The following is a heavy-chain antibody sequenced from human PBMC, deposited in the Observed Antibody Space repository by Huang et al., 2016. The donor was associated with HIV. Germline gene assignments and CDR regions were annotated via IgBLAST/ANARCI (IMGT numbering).Heavy chain of an antibody. Sequence: EVQLVESGGGLVQPGGSLRLSCVASGFTFSSYWMSWVGQAPGKGLEWGANIKQDGSEKYYVDSVKGRFTISRDNAKNSLYLQMNSLRAEDTAVYYCARGGTYSGWWQDYWGQGTLVTVSS. CDR3: ARGGTYSGWWQDY. CDR2: IKQDGSEK. V-gene: IGHV3-7*01. J-gene: IGHJ4*02. CDR1: GFTFSSYW. D-gene: IGHD6-19*01.